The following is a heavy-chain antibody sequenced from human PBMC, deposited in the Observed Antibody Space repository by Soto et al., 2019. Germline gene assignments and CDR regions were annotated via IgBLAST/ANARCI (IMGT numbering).Heavy chain of an antibody. CDR1: GFTFSRNT. D-gene: IGHD3-3*02. CDR3: VKDEGIEAMDV. Sequence: GSLRLSCVTSGFTFSRNTMNWVRQAPGKGLEWVASITSSGSYVYYADSVKGRFSASRDNAKNSLSLQMDSLRPDDTAIYFCVKDEGIEAMDVWGQGTTVTVSS. J-gene: IGHJ6*02. V-gene: IGHV3-21*01. CDR2: ITSSGSYV.